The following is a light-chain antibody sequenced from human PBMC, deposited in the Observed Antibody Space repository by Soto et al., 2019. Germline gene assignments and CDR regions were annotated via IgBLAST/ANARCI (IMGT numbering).Light chain of an antibody. CDR1: SSDVGNYIF. CDR3: VSYTTSASYV. Sequence: QSVLTQPGSVSGSPGQSITISCTGTSSDVGNYIFVSWYRQHPGKAPKLMIYDINNRPSGVSNRFSGSKSGNTASLTISGLQAEDEADYYCVSYTTSASYVFGTGTKVTVL. V-gene: IGLV2-14*01. CDR2: DIN. J-gene: IGLJ1*01.